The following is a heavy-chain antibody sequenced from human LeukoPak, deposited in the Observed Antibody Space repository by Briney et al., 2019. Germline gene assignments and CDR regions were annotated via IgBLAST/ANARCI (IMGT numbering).Heavy chain of an antibody. V-gene: IGHV3-30-3*01. Sequence: GGSLRLSCAASGFTFSSYAMHWVRQAPGKGLEWVAVISYDGSNKYYADSVKGRFTISRDNSKNTLYLQMNSLRAEDTAVYYCARDTRGGGTMVRGTRIDYWGQGTLVTVSS. CDR1: GFTFSSYA. CDR2: ISYDGSNK. D-gene: IGHD3-10*01. CDR3: ARDTRGGGTMVRGTRIDY. J-gene: IGHJ4*02.